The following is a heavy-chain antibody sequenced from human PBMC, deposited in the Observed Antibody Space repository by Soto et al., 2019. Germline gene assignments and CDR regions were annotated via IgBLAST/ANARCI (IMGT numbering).Heavy chain of an antibody. CDR2: INPNSGGT. J-gene: IGHJ6*02. CDR3: ARDLLTGSGYGMDV. V-gene: IGHV1-2*04. Sequence: QVQLVQSGAEVKKPGASVKVSCKASGNTFTGYYMHWVRQAPGQGLEWMGWINPNSGGTNYAQKFQGWVTMTRDTSISTAYMELSRLRSDDTAVYYCARDLLTGSGYGMDVWGQGTTVTVSS. CDR1: GNTFTGYY. D-gene: IGHD1-20*01.